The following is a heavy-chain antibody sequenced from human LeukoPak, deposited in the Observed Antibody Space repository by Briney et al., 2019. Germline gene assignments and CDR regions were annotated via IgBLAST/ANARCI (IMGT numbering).Heavy chain of an antibody. D-gene: IGHD4-17*01. CDR3: AKGSYGDYAH. CDR2: ISGSGGST. CDR1: GFTFSSYA. J-gene: IGHJ4*02. Sequence: QPWGSLRLSCAASGFTFSSYAMSWVRQAPGKGLEWVSAISGSGGSTYYADSVKGRFTISRDNSKNTVSLQMNILRVEDTAVYYCAKGSYGDYAHWGQGTLVTVSS. V-gene: IGHV3-23*01.